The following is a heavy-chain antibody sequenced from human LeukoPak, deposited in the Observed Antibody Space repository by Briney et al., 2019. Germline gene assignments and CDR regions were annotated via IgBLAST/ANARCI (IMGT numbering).Heavy chain of an antibody. Sequence: PGGSLRLSCAASGFTFSSYGMHWVRQAPGKGLEWVAFIRYDGSNKYYADSVKGRFTISRDNSKNTLYLQMNSLRAEDTAVYYCAKDLHYARPYYFDYWGQGTLVTVSS. CDR1: GFTFSSYG. CDR3: AKDLHYARPYYFDY. D-gene: IGHD2-2*01. J-gene: IGHJ4*02. CDR2: IRYDGSNK. V-gene: IGHV3-30*02.